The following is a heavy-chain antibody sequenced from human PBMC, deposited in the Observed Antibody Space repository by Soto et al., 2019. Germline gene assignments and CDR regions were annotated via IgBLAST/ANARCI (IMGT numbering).Heavy chain of an antibody. J-gene: IGHJ6*02. V-gene: IGHV4-61*01. CDR2: IYYSGST. CDR1: GGSVSSGSYY. CDR3: ARETDGMDV. Sequence: PSETLSLTCTVSGGSVSSGSYYWSWIRQPPGKGLEWIGYIYYSGSTNYNPSLKSRVTISVDTSKNQFSLKLSSVTAEDTAVYFCARETDGMDVWGQGTTVTVSS.